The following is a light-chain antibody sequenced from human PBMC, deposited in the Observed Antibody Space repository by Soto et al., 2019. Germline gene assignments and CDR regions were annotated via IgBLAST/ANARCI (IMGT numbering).Light chain of an antibody. V-gene: IGLV2-23*01. CDR2: EGS. J-gene: IGLJ2*01. CDR3: CSYAGSSTLV. CDR1: SCDVGSYNL. Sequence: QSVLTQPASVSGSPGQSITISCTGTSCDVGSYNLVSWYQQHPGKAPKLMIYEGSKRPSGVSNRFSGSKSGNTASLTISGLQAEDEADYYCCSYAGSSTLVFGGGTQLTVL.